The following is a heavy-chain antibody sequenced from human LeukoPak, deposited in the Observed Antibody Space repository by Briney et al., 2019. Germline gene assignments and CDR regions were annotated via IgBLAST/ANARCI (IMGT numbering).Heavy chain of an antibody. D-gene: IGHD4-17*01. Sequence: PSQTLSLTCTVSGGSISSGDYYWSWIRQPPGKGLEWIGYIYYSGSTYYNPSLKSRVTISVDTSKNQFSLKLSSVTAADTAVYFCARRDPDYGDAFDIWGQGTMVTVSS. CDR3: ARRDPDYGDAFDI. CDR1: GGSISSGDYY. V-gene: IGHV4-30-4*01. J-gene: IGHJ3*02. CDR2: IYYSGST.